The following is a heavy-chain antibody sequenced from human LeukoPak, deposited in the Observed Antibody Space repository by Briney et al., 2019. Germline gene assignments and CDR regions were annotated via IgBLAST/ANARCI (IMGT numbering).Heavy chain of an antibody. Sequence: GGSLRLPCAASGFTFSSYSMNWVRQAPGMGLEWISYISSSSTFIYYAASVKGRFTISRDNANNSLYLQINSLRDEDTAVYYCVRDTRYSFDYWGQGTLVAVSS. V-gene: IGHV3-48*02. CDR1: GFTFSSYS. D-gene: IGHD3-9*01. CDR2: ISSSSTFI. J-gene: IGHJ4*02. CDR3: VRDTRYSFDY.